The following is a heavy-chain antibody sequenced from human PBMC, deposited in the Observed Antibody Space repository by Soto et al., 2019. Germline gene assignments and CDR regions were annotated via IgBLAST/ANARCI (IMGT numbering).Heavy chain of an antibody. D-gene: IGHD6-13*01. CDR2: IYWNDDR. J-gene: IGHJ6*02. V-gene: IGHV2-5*01. CDR3: AHRLPGPSGYGV. Sequence: QITLKESGPTLVKPTQTLTLTCTYSGISLSSGVVGVGWIRQAPGEALEWLVLIYWNDDRYFNPSLRHRLTITRDTSKTQVVLTMTNMDPVDTATYYCAHRLPGPSGYGVWGQGTTVTVSS. CDR1: GISLSSGVVG.